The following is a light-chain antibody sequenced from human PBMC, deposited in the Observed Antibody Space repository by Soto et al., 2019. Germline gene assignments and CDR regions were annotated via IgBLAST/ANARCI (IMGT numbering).Light chain of an antibody. Sequence: QSALTQPSSVSGSPGQSINISCTGTSSDIGGYNYVSWYQHHPGKAPKLMIYEVSHRPSGVSNRFSGSKSGNTASLTISGLLAEDEADYHCRSYTSRNTFVIFGGGTKLPVL. CDR1: SSDIGGYNY. J-gene: IGLJ2*01. CDR3: RSYTSRNTFVI. CDR2: EVS. V-gene: IGLV2-14*01.